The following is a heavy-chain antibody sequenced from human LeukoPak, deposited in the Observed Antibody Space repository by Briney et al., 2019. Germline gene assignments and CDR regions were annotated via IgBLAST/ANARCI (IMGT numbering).Heavy chain of an antibody. CDR3: AKAKYCSAGTCYFDY. Sequence: GGSLRLSCAASGFTFSSYAMSWVRQAPGKGLEWVSTISSSGDSTYYADSVKGQFTISRDNSKNTLYLQMSSLRAEDTAVYYCAKAKYCSAGTCYFDYWGQGTLVTVSS. D-gene: IGHD2-15*01. CDR1: GFTFSSYA. CDR2: ISSSGDST. V-gene: IGHV3-23*01. J-gene: IGHJ4*02.